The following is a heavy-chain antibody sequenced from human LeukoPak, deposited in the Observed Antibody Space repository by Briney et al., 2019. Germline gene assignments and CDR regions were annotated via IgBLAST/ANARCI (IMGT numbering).Heavy chain of an antibody. CDR2: IYDSGST. CDR3: ARDRGGGWYFDL. D-gene: IGHD3-16*01. Sequence: SETLSLTCTVSGVSISSYFWSWIRQPPRKGQEWMGYIYDSGSTNYNPSLTSRVTISVDTSKNQFSLKLSSVTAADTAVYYCARDRGGGWYFDLWGRGTLVTVSS. CDR1: GVSISSYF. V-gene: IGHV4-59*12. J-gene: IGHJ2*01.